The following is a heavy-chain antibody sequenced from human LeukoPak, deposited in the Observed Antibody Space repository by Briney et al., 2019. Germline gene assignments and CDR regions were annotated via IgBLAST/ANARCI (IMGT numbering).Heavy chain of an antibody. V-gene: IGHV4-34*01. D-gene: IGHD1-7*01. J-gene: IGHJ4*02. CDR2: ISDSGST. CDR1: GGSFSGYY. Sequence: SETLSLTCAVYGGSFSGYYWSWIRQPPGKGLEWIGEISDSGSTNYNPSLKSRVTISPDTSKNQFSLKLSSVTAADTAVYYCARELELRNWGQGTLVTVSS. CDR3: ARELELRN.